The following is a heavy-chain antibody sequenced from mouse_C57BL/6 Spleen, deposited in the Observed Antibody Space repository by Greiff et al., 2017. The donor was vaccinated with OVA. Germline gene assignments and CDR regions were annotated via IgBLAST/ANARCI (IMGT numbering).Heavy chain of an antibody. CDR1: GYTFTSYW. Sequence: QVQLKQPGAELVKPGASVKLSCKASGYTFTSYWMQWVKQRPGQGLEWIGEIDPSDSYTNYNQKFKGKATLTVDTSSSTAYMQLSSLTSEDSAVYYCASAGYYGNYVWFAYWGQGTLVTVSA. V-gene: IGHV1-50*01. J-gene: IGHJ3*01. D-gene: IGHD2-1*01. CDR2: IDPSDSYT. CDR3: ASAGYYGNYVWFAY.